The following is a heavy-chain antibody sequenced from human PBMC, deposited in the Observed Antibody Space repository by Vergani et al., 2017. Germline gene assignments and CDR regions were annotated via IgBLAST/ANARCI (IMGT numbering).Heavy chain of an antibody. V-gene: IGHV1-2*02. CDR2: INHNSGGT. CDR1: GYTFTGYY. D-gene: IGHD6-25*01. Sequence: QVQLVQSGAEVKKPGASVKVSCKASGYTFTGYYMHWVRQAPGQGLEWMGWINHNSGGTNYAQKFQGRVTMTRDTSISIAYMELRRLRSDDTAVYYCAREWGGGSAPFDPWGQGTLVTVSS. J-gene: IGHJ5*02. CDR3: AREWGGGSAPFDP.